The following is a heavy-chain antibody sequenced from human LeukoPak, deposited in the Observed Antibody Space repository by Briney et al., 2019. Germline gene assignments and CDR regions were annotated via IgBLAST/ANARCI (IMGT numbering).Heavy chain of an antibody. D-gene: IGHD3-16*02. V-gene: IGHV1-2*06. CDR1: GYTFTGYY. CDR3: ARRQPAIMITFGGVIVPHMDV. Sequence: ASVKVSCKASGYTFTGYYMHWVRQAPGQGLEWMGRINPNSGGTNYAQKFRGRVTMTRDTSISTAYMELSRLRSDDTAVYYCARRQPAIMITFGGVIVPHMDVWGKGTTVTVSS. J-gene: IGHJ6*03. CDR2: INPNSGGT.